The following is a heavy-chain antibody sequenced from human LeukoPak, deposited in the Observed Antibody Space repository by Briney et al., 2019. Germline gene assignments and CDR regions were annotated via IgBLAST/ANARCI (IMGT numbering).Heavy chain of an antibody. Sequence: PGGSLRLSCAVSGFTFSSYWMNWVRQAPGKGLEWVASIRQDGGEKSYVDSVKGRFTISRDNTKNSLYLQMSSLRAEDTAVYYCARGGTAAGLYFDLWGQGTLVTVP. CDR2: IRQDGGEK. V-gene: IGHV3-7*01. CDR3: ARGGTAAGLYFDL. D-gene: IGHD6-13*01. J-gene: IGHJ4*01. CDR1: GFTFSSYW.